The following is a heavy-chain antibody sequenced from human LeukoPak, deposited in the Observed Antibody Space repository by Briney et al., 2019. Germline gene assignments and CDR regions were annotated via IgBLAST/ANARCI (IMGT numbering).Heavy chain of an antibody. V-gene: IGHV3-23*01. CDR3: AKGDSSGYYFGSFDY. CDR1: GFTFSSYG. J-gene: IGHJ4*02. D-gene: IGHD3-22*01. Sequence: SGGSLRLSCAASGFTFSSYGMSRVGQAPGKGLEWVSAISGSGGSTYYADSVKGRFTISRDNSKNTLYLQMNSLRAEDTAVYYCAKGDSSGYYFGSFDYWGQGTLVTVSS. CDR2: ISGSGGST.